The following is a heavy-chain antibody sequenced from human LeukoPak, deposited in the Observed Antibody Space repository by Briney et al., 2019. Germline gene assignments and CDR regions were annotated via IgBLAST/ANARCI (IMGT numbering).Heavy chain of an antibody. CDR1: GFTVSSNY. CDR2: IYSGGST. Sequence: GGSLRLSCAASGFTVSSNYMSWVRQAPGKGLEWVSVIYSGGSTYYTDSVKGRFTISRGNSKNTLYLQMNSLRAEDTAVYYCAGGSGVVIPFDYWGQGTLVTVSS. D-gene: IGHD3-3*01. CDR3: AGGSGVVIPFDY. V-gene: IGHV3-53*01. J-gene: IGHJ4*02.